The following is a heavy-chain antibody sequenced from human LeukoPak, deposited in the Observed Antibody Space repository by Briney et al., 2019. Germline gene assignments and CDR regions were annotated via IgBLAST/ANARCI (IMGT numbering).Heavy chain of an antibody. D-gene: IGHD5-24*01. Sequence: GGSLRLSCAASGFTVSSNYMSWVRQAPGKGLEWVSVIYSGGSTYYADSVKGRFTISRDNSKNTLYLQMNSLRAEDTAVHYCARWGREMATIIFNAFDIWGQGTMVTVSS. CDR3: ARWGREMATIIFNAFDI. J-gene: IGHJ3*02. CDR2: IYSGGST. V-gene: IGHV3-53*01. CDR1: GFTVSSNY.